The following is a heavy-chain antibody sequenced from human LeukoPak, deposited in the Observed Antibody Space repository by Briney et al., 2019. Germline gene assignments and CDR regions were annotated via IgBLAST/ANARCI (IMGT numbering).Heavy chain of an antibody. D-gene: IGHD2-15*01. CDR1: GFTFSSYA. V-gene: IGHV3-23*01. J-gene: IGHJ4*02. CDR2: ISGSGGST. CDR3: AKALSHCSGGSCYSAVDY. Sequence: GESLKISCAASGFTFSSYAMNWVRQAPGKGLEWVSAISGSGGSTYYADSVKGRFTISRDNSKNTLYLQMNSLSAEDTAVYYCAKALSHCSGGSCYSAVDYWGQGTLVTVSS.